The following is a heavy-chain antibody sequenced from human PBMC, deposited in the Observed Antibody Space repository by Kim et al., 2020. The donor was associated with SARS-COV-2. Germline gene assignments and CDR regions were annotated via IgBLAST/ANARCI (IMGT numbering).Heavy chain of an antibody. V-gene: IGHV1-69*01. CDR3: ARKKLEPFRYGMDV. Sequence: QKFQGRVTITADEATSTAYIELSSLRSEDTAVYYCARKKLEPFRYGMDVWGQGTTVTVSS. D-gene: IGHD1-1*01. J-gene: IGHJ6*02.